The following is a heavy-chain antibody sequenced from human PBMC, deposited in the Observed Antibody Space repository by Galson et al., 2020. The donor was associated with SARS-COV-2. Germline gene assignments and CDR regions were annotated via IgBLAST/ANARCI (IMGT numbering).Heavy chain of an antibody. D-gene: IGHD3-10*01. CDR2: IFPGDSDT. CDR1: ENSFTNYW. V-gene: IGHV5-51*01. J-gene: IGHJ3*02. Sequence: GESLKISCKGSENSFTNYWIGWVRQMPGKGLEWMGIIFPGDSDTKYSPTFQGQVTISADKSITTAYLQWSSLKASDTAMYYCARSYGSGYDGFDIWGQGTMVTVSS. CDR3: ARSYGSGYDGFDI.